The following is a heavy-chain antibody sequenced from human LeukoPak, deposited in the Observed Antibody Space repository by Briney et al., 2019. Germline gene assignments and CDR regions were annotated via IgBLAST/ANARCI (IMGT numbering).Heavy chain of an antibody. Sequence: SVKVSCKASGGTFSNYAISWVRQAPGQGLEWMGGIIPIFGTANYAQKFQGRVTITTDESTSTAYMELSSLRSEDTAVYYCARGPVGYCSGGSCYSIDYWGQGTLVTVSS. CDR1: GGTFSNYA. CDR2: IIPIFGTA. V-gene: IGHV1-69*05. D-gene: IGHD2-15*01. CDR3: ARGPVGYCSGGSCYSIDY. J-gene: IGHJ4*02.